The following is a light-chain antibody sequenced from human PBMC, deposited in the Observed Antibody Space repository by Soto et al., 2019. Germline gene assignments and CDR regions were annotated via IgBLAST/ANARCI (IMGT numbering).Light chain of an antibody. CDR3: QQRPMWPIT. CDR1: QSFRGL. Sequence: EVVLTQSPVTLSLSPGERATLSCRASQSFRGLLAWYQQKPGQAPRLLIYDAYNRATGIPPRFSGSGSGTDFTLTIRSLGPEASAVYYCQQRPMWPITFGQGTRLEIK. CDR2: DAY. J-gene: IGKJ5*01. V-gene: IGKV3-11*01.